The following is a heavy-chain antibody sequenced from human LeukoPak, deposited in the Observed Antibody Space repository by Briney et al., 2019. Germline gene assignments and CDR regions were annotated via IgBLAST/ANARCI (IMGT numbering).Heavy chain of an antibody. Sequence: GGSLRLSCAASGFTFRTYWMAWVRQAPGEGMEWVANIKGDESTRHQADSVKGRFTISRDNAQNSVYLQMSSLRGEETAVYYCARDVGGSLDYWGQGTLVTVSS. J-gene: IGHJ4*02. CDR1: GFTFRTYW. V-gene: IGHV3-7*01. D-gene: IGHD3-16*01. CDR3: ARDVGGSLDY. CDR2: IKGDESTR.